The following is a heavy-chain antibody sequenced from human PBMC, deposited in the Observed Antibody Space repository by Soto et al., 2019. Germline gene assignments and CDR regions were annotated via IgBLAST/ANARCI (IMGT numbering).Heavy chain of an antibody. D-gene: IGHD3-10*01. CDR3: ARFYMVRGVMGAFDI. Sequence: SNTLSLTFTVPVGSNNTDFYNWSWIRQHPGKGLEWIGYIYYSGSTYYNPSLKSRVTISVDTSKNQFSLKLSSVTAADTAVYYCARFYMVRGVMGAFDIWGQGTMVT. CDR2: IYYSGST. V-gene: IGHV4-31*03. J-gene: IGHJ3*02. CDR1: VGSNNTDFYN.